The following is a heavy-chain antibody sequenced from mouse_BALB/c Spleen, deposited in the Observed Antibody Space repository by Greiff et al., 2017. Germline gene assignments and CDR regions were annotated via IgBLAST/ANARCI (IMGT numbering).Heavy chain of an antibody. D-gene: IGHD1-1*01. Sequence: EVQLVESGGGLVQPGGSRKLSCAASGFTFSSFGMHWVRQAPEKGLEWVAYISSGSSTIYYADTVKGRFTISRDNPKNTLFLQMTSLRSEDTAMYYCARLGDYGSSYHYAMDYWGQGTSVTVSS. CDR2: ISSGSSTI. CDR1: GFTFSSFG. J-gene: IGHJ4*01. V-gene: IGHV5-17*02. CDR3: ARLGDYGSSYHYAMDY.